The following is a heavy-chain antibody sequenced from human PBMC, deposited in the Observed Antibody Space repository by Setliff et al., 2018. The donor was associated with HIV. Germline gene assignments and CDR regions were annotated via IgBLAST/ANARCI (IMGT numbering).Heavy chain of an antibody. CDR3: ARHAALIKRYYYYYLDV. V-gene: IGHV4-39*01. D-gene: IGHD5-18*01. J-gene: IGHJ6*03. CDR1: GDSISTDNYH. CDR2: TANT. Sequence: ETLSLTCTVSGDSISTDNYHWGWIRQPPGKGLEWIGHTANTDYSPSLKSRVTVSVDTSKNQLSLRLSSVTAADTAVYYCARHAALIKRYYYYYLDVWGKGTTVTVSS.